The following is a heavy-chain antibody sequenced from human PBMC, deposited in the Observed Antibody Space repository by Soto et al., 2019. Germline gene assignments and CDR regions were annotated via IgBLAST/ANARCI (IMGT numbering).Heavy chain of an antibody. CDR2: ISYSGST. V-gene: IGHV4-30-4*01. J-gene: IGHJ6*02. CDR3: AREVNNYYGMDV. Sequence: QVQLQESGPGLVKPSQTLSLTCSISGASISSDDYYWSWFRQPPVKGLEWIGYISYSGSTYYNPSLKSRITISVDTSKTQFSLILSSVTAADTAVFYCAREVNNYYGMDVWGQGTTVTVSS. CDR1: GASISSDDYY.